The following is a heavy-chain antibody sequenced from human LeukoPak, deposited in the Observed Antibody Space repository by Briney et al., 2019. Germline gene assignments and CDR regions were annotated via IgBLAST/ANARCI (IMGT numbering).Heavy chain of an antibody. J-gene: IGHJ5*02. V-gene: IGHV4-59*01. D-gene: IGHD3-16*01. CDR2: IYYSGST. Sequence: PSETLSLTCTVSGGSISSYYWSWIRQPPGKGLEWNGYIYYSGSTNYNPSLKSRVTISVDTSKNQFSLKLSSVTAADTAVYYCARCGLRGRIHNWFDPWGQGTLVTVSS. CDR3: ARCGLRGRIHNWFDP. CDR1: GGSISSYY.